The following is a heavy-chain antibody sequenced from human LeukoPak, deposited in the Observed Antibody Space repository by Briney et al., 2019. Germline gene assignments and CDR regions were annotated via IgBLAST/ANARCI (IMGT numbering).Heavy chain of an antibody. CDR2: IYYSGST. V-gene: IGHV4-59*08. J-gene: IGHJ4*02. CDR1: GGSISSYY. CDR3: ARHAREGLQPEPGLNYFDY. Sequence: SETLSLTSTVSGGSISSYYWSWIRQPPGKGLEWIGYIYYSGSTNYNPSLKSRVTISVDTSKNQFSLKLSSVTAADTAVYYCARHAREGLQPEPGLNYFDYWGQGTLVTVSS. D-gene: IGHD1-14*01.